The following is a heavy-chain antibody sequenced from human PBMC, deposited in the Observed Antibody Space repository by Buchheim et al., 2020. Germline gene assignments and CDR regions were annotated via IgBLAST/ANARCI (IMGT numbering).Heavy chain of an antibody. CDR3: VKGRLREPFS. CDR2: ITDSGAGT. D-gene: IGHD1-26*01. V-gene: IGHV3-23*01. Sequence: EVQLLESGGALVQPGGSLRLSCAASGFVFSTSAMTWVRRAPGKGLEWVGSITDSGAGTFYADSVKSRFIISRDNSKNTLFLQMNSLRAEDTAFYYCVKGRLREPFSWGQGTL. J-gene: IGHJ4*02. CDR1: GFVFSTSA.